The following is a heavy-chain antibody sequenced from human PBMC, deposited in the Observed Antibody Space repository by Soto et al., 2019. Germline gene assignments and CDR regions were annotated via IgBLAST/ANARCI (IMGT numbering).Heavy chain of an antibody. D-gene: IGHD2-21*01. CDR3: ARLLNIFDFDH. Sequence: LKVSCKGSGYSLTNYWIGWVLQMPGKGLGGXGXXXVVEXXXRXXXXFQGQVTIAADKSISTAYLQWSSVKPSDTVMYYCARLLNIFDFDHWGQGTMVTLSS. CDR2: XXVVEXXX. CDR1: GYSLTNYW. J-gene: IGHJ5*02. V-gene: IGHV5-51*01.